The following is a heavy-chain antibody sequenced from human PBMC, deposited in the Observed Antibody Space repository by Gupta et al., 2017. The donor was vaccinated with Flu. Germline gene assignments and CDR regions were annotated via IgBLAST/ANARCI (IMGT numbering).Heavy chain of an antibody. Sequence: QVTLKESGPVLVKPTETLTLTCTVSGFSLSNARMGVSWIRQPPGKALEWLAHIFSNDEKSYSTSLKSRLTISKDTSKSQVVLTMTNMDPVDTATYYCARTYDFWSGYTLHWYFDLWGRGTLVTVSS. V-gene: IGHV2-26*01. D-gene: IGHD3-3*01. CDR2: IFSNDEK. J-gene: IGHJ2*01. CDR3: ARTYDFWSGYTLHWYFDL. CDR1: GFSLSNARMG.